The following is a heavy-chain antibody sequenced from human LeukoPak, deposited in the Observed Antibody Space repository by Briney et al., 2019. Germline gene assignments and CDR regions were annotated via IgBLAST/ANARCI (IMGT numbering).Heavy chain of an antibody. CDR1: AITFSDYS. J-gene: IGHJ4*02. CDR3: ARDRIKSGSYYFDY. D-gene: IGHD1-26*01. V-gene: IGHV3-48*01. Sequence: SGGSLRLSCAASAITFSDYSMNWVRQAPGKGLEWVSYISGRSSTIYYADSVKGRFTISRDNAKNSMYLQMNSLRAEDMAVYYCARDRIKSGSYYFDYWGQGTLVTVSS. CDR2: ISGRSSTI.